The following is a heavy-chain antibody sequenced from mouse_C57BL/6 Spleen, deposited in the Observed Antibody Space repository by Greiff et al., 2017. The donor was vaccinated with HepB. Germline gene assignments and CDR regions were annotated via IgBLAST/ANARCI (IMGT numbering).Heavy chain of an antibody. V-gene: IGHV3-1*01. CDR3: ARDSLRKGFAY. Sequence: EVKVVESGPGMVKPSQSLSLTCTVTGYSITSGYDWHWIRHFPGNKLEWMGYISYSGSTNYNPSLKSRISITHDTSKNHFFLKLNSVTTEDTATYYCARDSLRKGFAYWGQGTLVTVSA. CDR1: GYSITSGYD. D-gene: IGHD6-1*01. CDR2: ISYSGST. J-gene: IGHJ3*01.